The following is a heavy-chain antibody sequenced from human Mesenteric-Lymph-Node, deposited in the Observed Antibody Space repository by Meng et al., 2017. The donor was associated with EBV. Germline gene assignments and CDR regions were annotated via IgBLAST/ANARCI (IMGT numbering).Heavy chain of an antibody. CDR3: ARGEKGPIDY. V-gene: IGHV4-34*01. Sequence: GQRHQWGAGLLKPSETLSLTCAVYGGSFSCFYWSWIRQPPGKGLEWIGEINHSGGTNYNPSLKSRVTISVDTSKNQFSLKLSSVTAADTAVYYCARGEKGPIDYWGQGTLVTVSS. J-gene: IGHJ4*02. CDR1: GGSFSCFY. CDR2: INHSGGT.